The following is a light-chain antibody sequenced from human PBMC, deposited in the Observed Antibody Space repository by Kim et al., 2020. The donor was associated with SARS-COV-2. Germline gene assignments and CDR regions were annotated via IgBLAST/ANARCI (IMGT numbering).Light chain of an antibody. Sequence: EIVLTQSPGTLSLSPGERATLSCRASQSVSSNYLAWYQQKPGQAPRLLIYGASSRATAIPDRFSGSGSGTDFTLTISRLEPEDCAVYYCQQYGSSPWTFGQGTKVDIK. CDR3: QQYGSSPWT. CDR1: QSVSSNY. J-gene: IGKJ1*01. V-gene: IGKV3-20*01. CDR2: GAS.